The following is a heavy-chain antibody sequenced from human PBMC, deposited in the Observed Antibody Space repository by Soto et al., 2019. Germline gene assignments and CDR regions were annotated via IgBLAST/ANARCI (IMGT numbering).Heavy chain of an antibody. D-gene: IGHD4-17*01. CDR2: IYPGDSDT. V-gene: IGHV5-51*01. J-gene: IGHJ6*02. CDR1: GYSFTSYW. Sequence: PGESLKISCKGSGYSFTSYWIGWVRQMPGKGLEWMGIIYPGDSDTRYSPSFQGQVTISADKSISTAYLQWSSLKASDTAMYYCARSSTVTQPPSYYYYGMDVWGQGTTVTVSS. CDR3: ARSSTVTQPPSYYYYGMDV.